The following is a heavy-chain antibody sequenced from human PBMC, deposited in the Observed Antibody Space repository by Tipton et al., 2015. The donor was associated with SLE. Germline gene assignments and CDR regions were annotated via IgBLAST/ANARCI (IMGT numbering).Heavy chain of an antibody. V-gene: IGHV3-30*03. CDR1: GGSISSTG. Sequence: LSLTCTVSGGSISSTGYYWGWIRQPPGKGLEWVAVISYDEGNKFYADSVKGRFTISRDNSKDTLYLQMNSLRAEDTAVYYCSGELSPRDGFDIWGQGTMVTVSS. CDR3: SGELSPRDGFDI. CDR2: ISYDEGNK. J-gene: IGHJ3*02. D-gene: IGHD3-16*02.